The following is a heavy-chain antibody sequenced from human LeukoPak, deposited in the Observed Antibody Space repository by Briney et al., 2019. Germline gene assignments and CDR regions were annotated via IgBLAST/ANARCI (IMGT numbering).Heavy chain of an antibody. Sequence: PGGSLRLSCAASGFTFSNYGMHWVRQAPGKGLEWVALIWYDGNNKYSADSVKGRFTISRDNSKNTLYLQMNSLRAEDTAVYYCAREASGSCDYWGQGTLVTVSS. J-gene: IGHJ4*02. D-gene: IGHD6-19*01. V-gene: IGHV3-33*01. CDR1: GFTFSNYG. CDR2: IWYDGNNK. CDR3: AREASGSCDY.